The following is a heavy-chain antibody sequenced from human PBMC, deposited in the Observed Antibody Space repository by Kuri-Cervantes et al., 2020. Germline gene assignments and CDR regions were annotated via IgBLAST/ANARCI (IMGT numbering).Heavy chain of an antibody. V-gene: IGHV1-3*01. CDR2: INAGNGNT. Sequence: ASVKVFCKASGYTFTSYAMHWVRQAPGQRLEWMGWINAGNGNTKYSQKFQGRVTITRDTSASTAYMELSSLRSEDTAVYYCARGDLAVAGTGLGYWGQGTLVTVSS. D-gene: IGHD6-19*01. J-gene: IGHJ4*02. CDR3: ARGDLAVAGTGLGY. CDR1: GYTFTSYA.